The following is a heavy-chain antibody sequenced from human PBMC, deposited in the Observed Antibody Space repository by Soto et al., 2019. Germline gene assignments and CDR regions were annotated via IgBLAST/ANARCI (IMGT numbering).Heavy chain of an antibody. Sequence: HPGGSLRLSCAASGFRFSDYSMNWVRQAPGRGLEWVSYISSSSFTIHYADSVEGRFAISRDNAKNSLYLQMSSLRAEDTAVYYCARSIGAGINFFDPWGQGAPVTVSS. CDR3: ARSIGAGINFFDP. D-gene: IGHD3-3*01. CDR1: GFRFSDYS. CDR2: ISSSSFTI. V-gene: IGHV3-48*01. J-gene: IGHJ5*02.